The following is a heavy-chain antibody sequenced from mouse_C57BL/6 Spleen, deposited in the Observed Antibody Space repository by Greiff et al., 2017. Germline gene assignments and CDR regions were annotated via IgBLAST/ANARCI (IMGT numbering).Heavy chain of an antibody. Sequence: QVQLQQPGAELVKPGASVKMSCKASGYTFTSYWITWVKQRPGQGLEWIGDIYPGSGSTNYNEKFESKATLTVDTSSSTAYMQLSSLTSEDSAVYYCASYDYDRAYAMDYWGQGTSVTVSS. D-gene: IGHD2-4*01. CDR1: GYTFTSYW. CDR3: ASYDYDRAYAMDY. CDR2: IYPGSGST. J-gene: IGHJ4*01. V-gene: IGHV1-55*01.